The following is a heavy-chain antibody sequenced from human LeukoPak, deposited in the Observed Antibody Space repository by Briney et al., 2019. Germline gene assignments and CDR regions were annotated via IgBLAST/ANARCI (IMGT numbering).Heavy chain of an antibody. CDR2: ISAYNGNT. Sequence: ASVKVSCKASGHTFTSYGISWVRQAPGQGLEWMGWISAYNGNTNYAQKLQGRVTMTTDTSTSTAYMELRSLRSDDTAVYYCARDHSLTWPPDYWGQGTLVTVSS. J-gene: IGHJ4*02. V-gene: IGHV1-18*01. CDR1: GHTFTSYG. D-gene: IGHD1-26*01. CDR3: ARDHSLTWPPDY.